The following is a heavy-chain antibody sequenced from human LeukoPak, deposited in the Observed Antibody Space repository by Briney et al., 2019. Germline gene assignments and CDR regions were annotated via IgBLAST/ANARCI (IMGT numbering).Heavy chain of an antibody. Sequence: GGSLRLSCAASGFIFSSYSMNWVRQAPGKGLEWVSYISSSSSTMYYAASVKGRFTISRDNAKNSLYLQMNSLRAEDTAVYYCAELGITMIGGVWGKGTTVTISS. CDR1: GFIFSSYS. CDR2: ISSSSSTM. D-gene: IGHD3-10*02. CDR3: AELGITMIGGV. V-gene: IGHV3-48*04. J-gene: IGHJ6*04.